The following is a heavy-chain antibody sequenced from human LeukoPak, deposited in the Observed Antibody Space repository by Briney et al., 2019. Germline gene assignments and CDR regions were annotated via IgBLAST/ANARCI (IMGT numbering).Heavy chain of an antibody. D-gene: IGHD4-23*01. CDR2: ICSSGGNT. Sequence: GSLRLSCAASGFTFSKYTMRWVRQAPGKGLEWVSVICSSGGNTYYADSVKGRFTISRANSKNTLDLQMVSPRADDTAVYYCAEGSSQVSANSAYLDYWGQGALVTVSS. V-gene: IGHV3-23*01. J-gene: IGHJ4*02. CDR3: AEGSSQVSANSAYLDY. CDR1: GFTFSKYT.